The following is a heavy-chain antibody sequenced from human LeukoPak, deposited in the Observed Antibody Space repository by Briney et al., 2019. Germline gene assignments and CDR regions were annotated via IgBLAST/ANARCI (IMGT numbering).Heavy chain of an antibody. J-gene: IGHJ5*02. D-gene: IGHD2-2*01. CDR1: GYTFTGYY. CDR2: INPNSGGT. V-gene: IGHV1-2*02. CDR3: ARGFLVVPAAIVGCWFDP. Sequence: GASVKVSCKASGYTFTGYYMHWVRQAPGQGLEWMGWINPNSGGTNYAQKFQGRVTMTRDTSISTAYMELSRLRSDDTAVYYCARGFLVVPAAIVGCWFDPWGQGTLVTVSS.